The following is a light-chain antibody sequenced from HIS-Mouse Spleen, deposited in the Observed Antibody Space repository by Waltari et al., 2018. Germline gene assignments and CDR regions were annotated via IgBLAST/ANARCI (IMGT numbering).Light chain of an antibody. CDR2: RNN. CDR3: AAWDDSLSGPV. V-gene: IGLV1-47*01. Sequence: QSVLTQPPSASVTPGQRVTISCSGSSSNIGSNSVYWYQQRPGTAPNLLIYRNNQRPSGVPDRFSGSKSGTSASLAISGLRSEDEADYYCAAWDDSLSGPVFGGGTKLTVL. J-gene: IGLJ3*02. CDR1: SSNIGSNS.